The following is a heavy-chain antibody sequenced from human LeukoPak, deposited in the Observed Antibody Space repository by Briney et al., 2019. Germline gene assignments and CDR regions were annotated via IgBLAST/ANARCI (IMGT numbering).Heavy chain of an antibody. J-gene: IGHJ4*02. CDR2: IKSKTDGGTT. Sequence: PGGSLRLSCAASGFTFSNAWMSWVRQAPGKGLEWVGRIKSKTDGGTTDYAAPVKGRFTISRDDSKNTLYLQMISLKTEDTAVYYCTTGALGGDYGDYDVDYWGQGTLVTVSS. CDR3: TTGALGGDYGDYDVDY. V-gene: IGHV3-15*01. D-gene: IGHD4-17*01. CDR1: GFTFSNAW.